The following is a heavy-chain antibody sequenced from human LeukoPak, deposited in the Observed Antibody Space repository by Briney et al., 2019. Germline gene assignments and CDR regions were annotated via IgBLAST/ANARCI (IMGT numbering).Heavy chain of an antibody. V-gene: IGHV3-23*01. CDR3: ARDHRTSTSFDY. D-gene: IGHD2-2*01. J-gene: IGHJ4*02. CDR2: ISASGGNT. CDR1: GFTFRSYA. Sequence: GGSLRLSCAASGFTFRSYAMSWVRQAPGKGLEWVSAISASGGNTFYADSVKGRFTISRDNAKNTLYLQMISLRAEDTAVYYCARDHRTSTSFDYWGQGTLVTVSS.